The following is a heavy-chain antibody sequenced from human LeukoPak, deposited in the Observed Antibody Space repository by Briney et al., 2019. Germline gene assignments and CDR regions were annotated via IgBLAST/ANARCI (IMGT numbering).Heavy chain of an antibody. CDR3: ATQDRYYYDSSGYGAFDI. D-gene: IGHD3-22*01. Sequence: SETLSLTCTVSGGSISSSSYYWGWIRQPPGKGLEWIGSIYYSGSTYYNPSLKSRVTISVDTYKNQFSLKLSSVTAADTAVYYCATQDRYYYDSSGYGAFDIWGQGTMVTVSS. J-gene: IGHJ3*02. CDR1: GGSISSSSYY. V-gene: IGHV4-39*01. CDR2: IYYSGST.